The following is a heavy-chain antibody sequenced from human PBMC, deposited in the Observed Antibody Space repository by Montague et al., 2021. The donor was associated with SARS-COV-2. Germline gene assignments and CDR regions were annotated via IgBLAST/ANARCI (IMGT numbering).Heavy chain of an antibody. D-gene: IGHD1-26*01. CDR3: ARGMGGSYLYYFDY. J-gene: IGHJ4*02. Sequence: SETLSLTCTVAGGSISSYYWSWIRQPPGKGLEWIGYIYYSGSTNXNPSLKSRVTILVDMSKNQFSLKLSSVTAADTAVYYCARGMGGSYLYYFDYGGQGTLVTVSS. CDR2: IYYSGST. V-gene: IGHV4-59*01. CDR1: GGSISSYY.